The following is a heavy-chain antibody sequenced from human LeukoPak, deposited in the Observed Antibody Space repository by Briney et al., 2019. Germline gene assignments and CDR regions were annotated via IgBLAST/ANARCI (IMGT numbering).Heavy chain of an antibody. D-gene: IGHD5-18*01. CDR3: ARDSYSYGYGGFDY. CDR2: IYSTGNT. J-gene: IGHJ4*02. Sequence: KPSETLSLTCTVSGGSISSGDRYWSWIRQSPGKGLEWIGYIYSTGNTYYNPSLKSRVIISVDTSKNQFSLELNSVTAADTAVYYCARDSYSYGYGGFDYWGQGILVTVSS. V-gene: IGHV4-30-4*01. CDR1: GGSISSGDRY.